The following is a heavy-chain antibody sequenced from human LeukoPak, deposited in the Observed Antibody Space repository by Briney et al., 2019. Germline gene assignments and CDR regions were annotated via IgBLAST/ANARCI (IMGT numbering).Heavy chain of an antibody. J-gene: IGHJ4*02. CDR1: GGTFSSYA. CDR2: IIPTLGIA. CDR3: ARDPGYGEDY. D-gene: IGHD4-17*01. Sequence: VASVKVSCKASGGTFSSYAISWVRQAPGQGLEWMGRIIPTLGIANYAQKFQGRVTITADKSTSTAYMELSSLRSEDTAVYYCARDPGYGEDYWGQGTLVTVSS. V-gene: IGHV1-69*04.